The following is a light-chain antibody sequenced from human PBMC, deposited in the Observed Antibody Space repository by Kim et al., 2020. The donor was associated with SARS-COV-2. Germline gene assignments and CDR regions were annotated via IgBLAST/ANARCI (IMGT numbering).Light chain of an antibody. V-gene: IGLV3-21*04. CDR2: FDS. Sequence: SYELTQPPSVSVAPGKTARITCEGNKIGSKRVHWYQQKAGQAPVLIIYFDSDRPSGIPERFSGSNSGNTATLTISRVEAGDEADYYCQLWDSSIDHYVFGIGTKVTVL. J-gene: IGLJ1*01. CDR3: QLWDSSIDHYV. CDR1: KIGSKR.